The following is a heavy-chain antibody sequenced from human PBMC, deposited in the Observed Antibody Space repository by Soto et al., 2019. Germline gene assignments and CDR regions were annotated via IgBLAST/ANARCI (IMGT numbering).Heavy chain of an antibody. CDR3: ARIGFTGSPLY. D-gene: IGHD3-10*01. CDR2: INHSGST. V-gene: IGHV4-34*01. J-gene: IGHJ4*02. CDR1: GGSFSGYY. Sequence: SETLSLTCAVYGGSFSGYYWSWIRQPPGKGLEWIGEINHSGSTNYNPSLKSRVTISVDTSKNQFSLKLSSVTAADTAVYYCARIGFTGSPLYWGQGTLVTVSS.